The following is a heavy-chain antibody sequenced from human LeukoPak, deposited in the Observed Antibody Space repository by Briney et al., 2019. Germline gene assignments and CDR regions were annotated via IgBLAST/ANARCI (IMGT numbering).Heavy chain of an antibody. J-gene: IGHJ4*02. D-gene: IGHD3-10*01. CDR3: AKDFSPDYYGSGSYSDY. CDR1: GFTFDDYA. V-gene: IGHV3-9*01. CDR2: ISWNSGSI. Sequence: GRSLRLSCAASGFTFDDYAMHWVRQAPGKGLEWVSGISWNSGSIGYADSVKGRFTISRDNAKNSLYLQMNSLRAEDKALYYCAKDFSPDYYGSGSYSDYWGQGTLVTVSS.